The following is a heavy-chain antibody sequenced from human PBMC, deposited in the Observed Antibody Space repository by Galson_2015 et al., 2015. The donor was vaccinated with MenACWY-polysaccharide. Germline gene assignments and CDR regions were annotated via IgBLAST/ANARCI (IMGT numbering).Heavy chain of an antibody. D-gene: IGHD4-11*01. CDR1: GYRFSSYG. CDR2: IWYDGSEY. V-gene: IGHV3-33*01. CDR3: ARLQSKYLDV. J-gene: IGHJ6*04. Sequence: SLRLSCAASGYRFSSYGIHWVRQAPGRGLEWVADIWYDGSEYYYGDSVEGRFTISRDNSKNMAYLQMNSLRAEDAALYYCARLQSKYLDVWGKGTTVTVSS.